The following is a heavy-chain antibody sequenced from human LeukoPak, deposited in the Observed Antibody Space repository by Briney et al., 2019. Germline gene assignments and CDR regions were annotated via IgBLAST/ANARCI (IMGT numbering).Heavy chain of an antibody. D-gene: IGHD2-8*02. CDR3: ARDVLVVPIPGDAFDI. V-gene: IGHV4-34*01. J-gene: IGHJ3*02. CDR2: INHSGST. Sequence: SETLSLTCAVYGGSFSGYYWSWIRQPPGKGLEWIGEINHSGSTNYNPSLKSRVTISVDTSKNQFSLKLSSVTAADTAVYYCARDVLVVPIPGDAFDIWGQGTMVTVSS. CDR1: GGSFSGYY.